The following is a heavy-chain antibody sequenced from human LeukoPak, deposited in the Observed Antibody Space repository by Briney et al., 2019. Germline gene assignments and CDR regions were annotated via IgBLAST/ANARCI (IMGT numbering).Heavy chain of an antibody. CDR1: GFTFSSYE. CDR2: ISSSGTI. D-gene: IGHD3-10*01. CDR3: ARMHGEIDS. J-gene: IGHJ4*02. Sequence: GGSLRLSCAASGFTFSSYEMNWVRQAPGKGLEWVSYISSSGTIYYADSVKGRFTISRDNAKNSLYLQVNSLRVEDTAVYYCARMHGEIDSWGQGTLVTVSS. V-gene: IGHV3-48*03.